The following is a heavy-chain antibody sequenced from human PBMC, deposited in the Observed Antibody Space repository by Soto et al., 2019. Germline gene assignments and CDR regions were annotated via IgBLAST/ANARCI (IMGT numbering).Heavy chain of an antibody. D-gene: IGHD3-10*01. CDR3: AKNIGAHGSGGGDV. Sequence: EEQLVESGGAVVQPGGSLRLSCEASGFTFGSYTMHWVRQAPGKGLEWVSLISWNGGSSFYADSVKGRFTISRDNSRDSLYLKMNSLGPEDSPLYYCAKNIGAHGSGGGDVWGHGTTVTVSS. CDR1: GFTFGSYT. CDR2: ISWNGGSS. V-gene: IGHV3-43*01. J-gene: IGHJ6*02.